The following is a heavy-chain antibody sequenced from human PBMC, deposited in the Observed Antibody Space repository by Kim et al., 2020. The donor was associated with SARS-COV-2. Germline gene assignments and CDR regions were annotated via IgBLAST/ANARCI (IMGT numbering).Heavy chain of an antibody. CDR1: GFTFSSYS. CDR2: ISSSSSYI. J-gene: IGHJ4*02. D-gene: IGHD2-2*02. CDR3: ARDYSERGYRLTGFDY. V-gene: IGHV3-21*01. Sequence: GGSLRLSCAASGFTFSSYSMNWVRQAPGKGLEWVSSISSSSSYIYYADSVKGRFTISRDNAKNSLYLQMNSLRAEDTAVYYCARDYSERGYRLTGFDYWGQGTLVTVSS.